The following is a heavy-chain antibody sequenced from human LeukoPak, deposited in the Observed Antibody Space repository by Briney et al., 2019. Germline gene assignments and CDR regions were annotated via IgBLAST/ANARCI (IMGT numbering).Heavy chain of an antibody. J-gene: IGHJ5*02. CDR2: INHSGST. D-gene: IGHD2-2*02. V-gene: IGHV4-34*01. CDR3: ARGLYRYCSSTSCYNYWFDP. Sequence: SETLSLTCAVYGGSFSGYYWSWIRQPPGKGLEWIGEINHSGSTNYNPSLKSRVAISVDTSKNQFSLKLSSVTAADTAVYYCARGLYRYCSSTSCYNYWFDPWGQGTLVTVSS. CDR1: GGSFSGYY.